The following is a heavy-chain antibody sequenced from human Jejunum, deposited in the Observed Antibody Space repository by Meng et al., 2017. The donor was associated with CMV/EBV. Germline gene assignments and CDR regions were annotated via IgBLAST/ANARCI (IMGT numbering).Heavy chain of an antibody. CDR2: INEHGSEQ. CDR3: ARGGGNTRFDY. D-gene: IGHD3-16*01. Sequence: CVASGFTFSPYWMSWVRQTPWKGLEWVAKINEHGSEQYYMGSVKGRFTISRDNAKNSLYLQMNSLRVEDTAVYYCARGGGNTRFDYWGQGTLVTVSS. CDR1: GFTFSPYW. J-gene: IGHJ4*02. V-gene: IGHV3-7*01.